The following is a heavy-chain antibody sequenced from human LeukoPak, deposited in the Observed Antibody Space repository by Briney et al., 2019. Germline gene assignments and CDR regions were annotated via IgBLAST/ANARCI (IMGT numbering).Heavy chain of an antibody. CDR2: IYTSGIT. D-gene: IGHD3-22*01. CDR1: GGSISIYY. CDR3: AKAFNYYDSSGTRWYFDL. V-gene: IGHV4-4*07. J-gene: IGHJ2*01. Sequence: PSETLSLTCTASGGSISIYYWSWLRQPAGKGLEWIGRIYTSGITNYNPSLKSRVTMSVATSNNQFSLRLRSVTAVDTVVYYCAKAFNYYDSSGTRWYFDLWGRGTLVTVSS.